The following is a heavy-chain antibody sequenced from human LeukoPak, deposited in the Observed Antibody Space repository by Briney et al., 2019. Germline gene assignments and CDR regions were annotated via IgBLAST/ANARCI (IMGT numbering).Heavy chain of an antibody. Sequence: GGSLRLSCAASGFTFNSYIMNWVRQAPGKGLEWVSSISSSSSYIYYADSVKGRFTISRDNAKNSLYLQMNSLRAEDTAVYYCARASGDIVETATMGSYWGQGTLVTVSS. CDR2: ISSSSSYI. CDR3: ARASGDIVETATMGSY. D-gene: IGHD5-18*01. J-gene: IGHJ4*02. CDR1: GFTFNSYI. V-gene: IGHV3-21*01.